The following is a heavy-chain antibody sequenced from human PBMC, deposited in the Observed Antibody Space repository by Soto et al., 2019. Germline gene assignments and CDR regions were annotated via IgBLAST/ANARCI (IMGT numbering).Heavy chain of an antibody. J-gene: IGHJ4*02. Sequence: EVQLVESGGGLVQPGGSLRLSYAASGFTFSSYAMHWVRQAPGKGLEYVSAISSNGGSTYYANSVKGRFTISRDNSKNTLYLQMGSLRAEDMAAYYCARSPDSYYDILTGWHYWGQGTLVTVSS. CDR1: GFTFSSYA. V-gene: IGHV3-64*01. CDR2: ISSNGGST. D-gene: IGHD3-9*01. CDR3: ARSPDSYYDILTGWHY.